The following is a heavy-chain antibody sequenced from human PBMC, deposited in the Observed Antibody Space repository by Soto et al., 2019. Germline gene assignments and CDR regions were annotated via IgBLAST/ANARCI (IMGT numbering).Heavy chain of an antibody. D-gene: IGHD1-26*01. CDR1: GFTFTAYA. J-gene: IGHJ3*02. CDR2: ISYDGGTQ. V-gene: IGHV3-30*03. Sequence: QVQLVESGGGVVQPGRSLRLSCAVSGFTFTAYATHWVRQAPGMGLEWVAVISYDGGTQYYADSVKGRFTISRDTSKNTLYLQMNSLRAEDTAVYYCAIEDGSDAFDMWGQGTMVTVSS. CDR3: AIEDGSDAFDM.